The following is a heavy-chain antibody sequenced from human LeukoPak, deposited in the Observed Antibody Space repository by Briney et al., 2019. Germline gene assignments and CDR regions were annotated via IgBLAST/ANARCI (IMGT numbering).Heavy chain of an antibody. V-gene: IGHV3-33*08. CDR1: GFTFTSYI. CDR2: IWYDGSNK. Sequence: GGSLRLSCAASGFTFTSYIIHWIRQAPGKGLEWVAVIWYDGSNKYYADSVKGRFTISRDNSKNTLYLQMNSLRAEDTAVYYCARESSDYWGQGTLVTVSS. J-gene: IGHJ4*02. CDR3: ARESSDY.